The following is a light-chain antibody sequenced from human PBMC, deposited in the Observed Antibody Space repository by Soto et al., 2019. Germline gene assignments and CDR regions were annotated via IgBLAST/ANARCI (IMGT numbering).Light chain of an antibody. J-gene: IGKJ1*01. CDR3: QLSTFLSDA. Sequence: IPMTQTPSTLSGSVGDRVTITCRASQTISSWLAWYQQKPGKAPKLLIYKASTLKSGVPSRFSGSGSGTEFTLTISSLQPDDFTPYYCQLSTFLSDAFAQGTIVDTK. CDR2: KAS. CDR1: QTISSW. V-gene: IGKV1-5*03.